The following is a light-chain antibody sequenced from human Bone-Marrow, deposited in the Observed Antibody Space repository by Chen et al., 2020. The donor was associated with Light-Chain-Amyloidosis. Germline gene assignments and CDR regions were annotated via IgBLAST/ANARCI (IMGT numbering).Light chain of an antibody. CDR3: SSFTSSSSYV. J-gene: IGLJ1*01. CDR2: AVS. CDR1: SGDVGTYNY. Sequence: QSALTQPASGSGSPGQSSTISCTGTSGDVGTYNYVSWYQQHPGKAPKVMIYAVSNRPSGVSNRFSGSKSGNTASLTISGLQAEDEADYYCSSFTSSSSYVFGPGTKVTVL. V-gene: IGLV2-14*01.